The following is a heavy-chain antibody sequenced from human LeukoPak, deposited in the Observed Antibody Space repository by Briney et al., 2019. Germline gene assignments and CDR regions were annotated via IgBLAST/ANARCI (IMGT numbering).Heavy chain of an antibody. J-gene: IGHJ5*02. CDR3: ARRLHHYIVGTSQENWFDP. Sequence: SETLSLTCTVSGGSISSSSYYWGWIRQPPGKGLEWIGSIYYSGSTYYNPSLKSRVTISVDTSKNQFSLKLGSVTAADTAVYYCARRLHHYIVGTSQENWFDPWGQGTLVTVSS. D-gene: IGHD2-15*01. CDR2: IYYSGST. V-gene: IGHV4-39*01. CDR1: GGSISSSSYY.